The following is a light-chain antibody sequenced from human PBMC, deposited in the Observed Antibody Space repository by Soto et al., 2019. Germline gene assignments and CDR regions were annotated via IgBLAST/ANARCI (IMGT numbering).Light chain of an antibody. V-gene: IGLV2-14*01. CDR2: EVS. Sequence: QSALTQPASVSGTPGQSITISCTGSNSDVGIYDFVSWYQHHPGRAPKLIVSEVSHRPSGVSNRFSGSKSGNTASLTISGLQSDDEGVYYCGPWDDSLNGWVFGGGTKVTVL. CDR1: NSDVGIYDF. CDR3: GPWDDSLNGWV. J-gene: IGLJ3*02.